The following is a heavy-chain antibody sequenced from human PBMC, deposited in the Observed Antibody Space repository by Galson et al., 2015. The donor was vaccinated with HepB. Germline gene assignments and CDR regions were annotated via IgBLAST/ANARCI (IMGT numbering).Heavy chain of an antibody. CDR2: VKPNGGGT. Sequence: SVKVSCKASGYTFTDYYIHWVRQAPGQGLEWMGWVKPNGGGTNYAQKFQGWVIMTRDTSITTAYMEMTRVTSDDTAIYYCARTKVIPGAPFDSWGQGTLLTVSS. V-gene: IGHV1-2*04. J-gene: IGHJ4*02. CDR1: GYTFTDYY. CDR3: ARTKVIPGAPFDS. D-gene: IGHD3-16*02.